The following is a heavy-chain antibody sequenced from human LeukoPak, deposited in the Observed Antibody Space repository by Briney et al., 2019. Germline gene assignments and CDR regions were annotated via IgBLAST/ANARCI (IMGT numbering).Heavy chain of an antibody. CDR2: ISSSSSYT. V-gene: IGHV3-11*05. Sequence: GGSLRLSCAASGFSFSDYYMSWVRQAPGKGLEWISSISSSSSYTKYGDSVKGRFTISRDNAKNSLYLPMNSLRAEDTAVYYCARVPAGYTPDYWGQGTLVTVSS. CDR3: ARVPAGYTPDY. D-gene: IGHD5-24*01. CDR1: GFSFSDYY. J-gene: IGHJ4*02.